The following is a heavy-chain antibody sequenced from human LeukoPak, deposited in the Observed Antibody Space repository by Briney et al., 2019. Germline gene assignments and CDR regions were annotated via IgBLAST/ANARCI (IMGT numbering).Heavy chain of an antibody. Sequence: PGGSLRLSCAASGFTFSSYAMSWVRQAPGKGLEWVSVISDSAYYADSVKGRFTISRDNSKNTQYLQMNSLRAEDTAVYYCARVGPDCSSTSCYDYWGQGALVTVSS. CDR2: ISDSA. V-gene: IGHV3-23*01. CDR3: ARVGPDCSSTSCYDY. CDR1: GFTFSSYA. J-gene: IGHJ4*02. D-gene: IGHD2-2*01.